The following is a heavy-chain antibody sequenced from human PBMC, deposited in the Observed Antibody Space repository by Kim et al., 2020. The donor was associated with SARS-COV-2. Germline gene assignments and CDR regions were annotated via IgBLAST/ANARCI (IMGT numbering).Heavy chain of an antibody. CDR2: ISAYNGNT. J-gene: IGHJ4*02. Sequence: ASVKVSCKASGYTFTSYGISWVRQAPGQGLEWMGWISAYNGNTNYAQKLQGRVTMTTDTSTSTAYMELRSLRSDDTAVYYCARDTYSSGYYPYDYWGQGTLVTVSS. CDR3: ARDTYSSGYYPYDY. CDR1: GYTFTSYG. D-gene: IGHD3-22*01. V-gene: IGHV1-18*04.